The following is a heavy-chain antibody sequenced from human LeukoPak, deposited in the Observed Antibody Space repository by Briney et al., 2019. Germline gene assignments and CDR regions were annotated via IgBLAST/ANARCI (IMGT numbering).Heavy chain of an antibody. CDR3: ARGAYGVPPLDY. V-gene: IGHV3-21*01. Sequence: GGSLRRSCAASGFTFCIYRVNWVRQAPGEGVGWGSSISSSSSYIYYADSVKGRFTTPRDNAKNSLYLQINSLRAEDTAVYYCARGAYGVPPLDYRGQGTLVTVSS. J-gene: IGHJ4*02. CDR2: ISSSSSYI. D-gene: IGHD3-10*01. CDR1: GFTFCIYR.